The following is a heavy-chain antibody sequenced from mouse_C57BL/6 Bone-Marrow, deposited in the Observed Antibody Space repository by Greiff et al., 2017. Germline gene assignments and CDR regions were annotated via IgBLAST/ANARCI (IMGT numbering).Heavy chain of an antibody. D-gene: IGHD2-12*01. Sequence: VQLQQSGAELARPGASVKMSCKASGYTFTSYTMHWVKHRPGQGLEWIGYINPSSGYTKYNQKFKDKATLTADKSSSTAYMQLSSLTSEASSVYYCARGGYRNDYVFDYYGPGTPLTVSS. CDR3: ARGGYRNDYVFDY. J-gene: IGHJ2*01. V-gene: IGHV1-4*01. CDR1: GYTFTSYT. CDR2: INPSSGYT.